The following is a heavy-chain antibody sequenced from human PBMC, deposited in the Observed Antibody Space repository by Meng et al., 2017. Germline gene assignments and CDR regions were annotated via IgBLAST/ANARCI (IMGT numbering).Heavy chain of an antibody. J-gene: IGHJ4*02. CDR2: INPNSGGT. CDR1: GYTFTGYY. D-gene: IGHD3-10*01. CDR3: ARDYGSGRIILHFDY. Sequence: QGQLVQHGAEGKKPGASVKVSCKASGYTFTGYYMHWVRQAPGQGLEWMGRINPNSGGTNYAQKFQGRVTMTRDTSISTAYMELSRLRSDDTAVYYCARDYGSGRIILHFDYWGQGTLVTASS. V-gene: IGHV1-2*06.